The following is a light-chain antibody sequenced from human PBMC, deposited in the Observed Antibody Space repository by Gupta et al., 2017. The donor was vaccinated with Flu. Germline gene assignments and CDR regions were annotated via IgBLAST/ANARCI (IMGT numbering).Light chain of an antibody. CDR3: QQYDDWPPPT. Sequence: IVMTPSPATLSVSPGERATLSCRASQSVSSSLDWYQQKPGQAPRLLIYGASTRATGIPARFSGSRSGTAFTLTISSLQSESLAVYDCQQYDDWPPPTCGGGTKVEIK. CDR2: GAS. CDR1: QSVSSS. V-gene: IGKV3-15*01. J-gene: IGKJ4*01.